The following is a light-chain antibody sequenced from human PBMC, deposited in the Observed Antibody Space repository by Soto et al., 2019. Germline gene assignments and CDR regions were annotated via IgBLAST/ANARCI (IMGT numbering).Light chain of an antibody. J-gene: IGLJ1*01. CDR1: SSDGGGYKY. CDR2: DVS. V-gene: IGLV2-14*03. CDR3: SSYTSSVNYV. Sequence: QSVLTQPASVSGSPGQSITISCTGTSSDGGGYKYVSWYQQHPGEAPKLMIYDVSNRPSGVSNRFSGYKSGNTASLTISGVQGEDEADYYCSSYTSSVNYVFGTGTKLTVL.